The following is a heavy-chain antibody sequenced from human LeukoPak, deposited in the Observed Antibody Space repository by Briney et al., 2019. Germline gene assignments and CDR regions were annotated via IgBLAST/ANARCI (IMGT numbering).Heavy chain of an antibody. J-gene: IGHJ3*02. V-gene: IGHV4-59*12. CDR3: ARDLRLYAFDI. Sequence: KASETLSLTCTVSGGSISSNYWSWIRQPPGRGLEWIGYIYYSGSTNYNPSLKSRVTISADTSKNQFSLKLSSVTAADTAVYYCARDLRLYAFDIWGQGTMVTVSS. CDR1: GGSISSNY. D-gene: IGHD4-23*01. CDR2: IYYSGST.